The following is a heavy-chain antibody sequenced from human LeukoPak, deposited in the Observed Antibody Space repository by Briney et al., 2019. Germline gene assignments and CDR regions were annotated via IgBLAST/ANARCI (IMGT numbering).Heavy chain of an antibody. J-gene: IGHJ3*02. CDR2: IYSGGST. CDR3: ARWADYGDYGVLGRRVERAFDI. CDR1: GFTVSSNY. V-gene: IGHV3-53*04. D-gene: IGHD4-17*01. Sequence: GGSLRLSCAASGFTVSSNYMSWVRQAPGKGLEWVSVIYSGGSTYYADSVKGRFTISRHNSKNTLYLQMNSLRAEDTAVYYCARWADYGDYGVLGRRVERAFDIWGQGTMVTVSS.